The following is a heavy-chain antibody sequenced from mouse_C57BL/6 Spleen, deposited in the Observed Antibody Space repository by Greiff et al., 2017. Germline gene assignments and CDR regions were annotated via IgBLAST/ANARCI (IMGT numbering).Heavy chain of an antibody. Sequence: EVKVEESGGGLVQPGGSLKLSCAASGFTFSDYYMYWVRQTPEKRLEWVAYISNGGGSTYYPGTVKGRFTISRDNAKNTLYLQMSRLKSEDTAMYYCARQDSSGTWCAYWGQGTLVTVSA. CDR1: GFTFSDYY. D-gene: IGHD3-2*02. J-gene: IGHJ3*01. CDR3: ARQDSSGTWCAY. CDR2: ISNGGGST. V-gene: IGHV5-12*01.